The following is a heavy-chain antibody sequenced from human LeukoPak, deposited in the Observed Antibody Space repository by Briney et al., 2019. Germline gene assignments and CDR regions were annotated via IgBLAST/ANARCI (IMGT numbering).Heavy chain of an antibody. CDR1: GFTFRDYD. CDR3: VRGHCSSTSCSSSYLYLDV. D-gene: IGHD2-2*01. J-gene: IGHJ6*03. CDR2: IETAGHT. V-gene: IGHV3-13*01. Sequence: PGGSLRLSCVASGFTFRDYDMHWVRQAPGKGLEWVSAIETAGHTYYAGSVTGRFTISRENAQNSLYLQLNTLRAGDTAVYYCVRGHCSSTSCSSSYLYLDVWGKGTTVTVSS.